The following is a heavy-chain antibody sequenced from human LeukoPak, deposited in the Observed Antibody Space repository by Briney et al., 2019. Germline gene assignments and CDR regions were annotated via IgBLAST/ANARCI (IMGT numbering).Heavy chain of an antibody. J-gene: IGHJ3*01. CDR2: MNSDGTSI. CDR3: ARSQSGVFDV. CDR1: GFTFTNYW. D-gene: IGHD2-15*01. V-gene: IGHV3-74*01. Sequence: GGSLRLSCVVSGFTFTNYWMQWVRQVPGKGLVWVARMNSDGTSIIHADSVKGRFTISRGNAENTLYLQMNSLRPEDTALYYCARSQSGVFDVWGQGTMVIVSS.